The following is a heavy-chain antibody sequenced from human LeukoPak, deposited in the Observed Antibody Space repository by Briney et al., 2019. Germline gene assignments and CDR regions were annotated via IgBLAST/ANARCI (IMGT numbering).Heavy chain of an antibody. J-gene: IGHJ6*03. CDR2: MNPNSGNT. D-gene: IGHD2-2*02. V-gene: IGHV1-8*01. CDR3: ARLYCSSTSCYTTYYYYYMDV. CDR1: GYTFTSYD. Sequence: ASVKVSCKASGYTFTSYDINWVRQATGQGLEWMGWMNPNSGNTGYAQKFQGRVTTTRNTSMSTAYMELSSLRSEDTAVYYCARLYCSSTSCYTTYYYYYMDVWGKGTTVTVSS.